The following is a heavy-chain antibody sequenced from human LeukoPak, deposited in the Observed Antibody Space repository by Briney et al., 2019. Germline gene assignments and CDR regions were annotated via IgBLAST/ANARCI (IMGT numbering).Heavy chain of an antibody. D-gene: IGHD1-26*01. Sequence: ASVKVSCKASGYTFTSYDINWVRQATGQGLEWMGWMNPNSGNTGYAQKFQGRVTITRKTSISTAYMELSSLRSEDTAVYYCARAGYSGSWFDPWGQGTLVTVSS. V-gene: IGHV1-8*03. J-gene: IGHJ5*02. CDR3: ARAGYSGSWFDP. CDR2: MNPNSGNT. CDR1: GYTFTSYD.